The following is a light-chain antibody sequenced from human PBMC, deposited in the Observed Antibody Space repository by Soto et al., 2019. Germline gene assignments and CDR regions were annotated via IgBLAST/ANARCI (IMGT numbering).Light chain of an antibody. CDR2: GAS. Sequence: EIVLTQSPGTLSLSPGGRLTILCFASHIVSSTSLAWYQQKPGQTPRLLIYGASNRATGIPDRFSGSGSGTDFTLTISRLEPEDFAVYYCQQYGSSLWTFGQGTKVDNK. V-gene: IGKV3-20*01. CDR3: QQYGSSLWT. CDR1: HIVSSTS. J-gene: IGKJ1*01.